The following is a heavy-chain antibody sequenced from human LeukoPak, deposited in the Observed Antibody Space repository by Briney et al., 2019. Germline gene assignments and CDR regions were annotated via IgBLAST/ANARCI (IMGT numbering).Heavy chain of an antibody. CDR2: INNSGTDT. Sequence: GGSLRLSCAASGFTFSSYAMTWVRQAPGKGLEWVSSINNSGTDTYYEDSVKGRFTISRDNSKNTLFLHINSLSAEDTAVYYCAAAVDTGRAEHYWGQGTLVTVSS. V-gene: IGHV3-23*01. CDR3: AAAVDTGRAEHY. J-gene: IGHJ4*02. D-gene: IGHD5-18*01. CDR1: GFTFSSYA.